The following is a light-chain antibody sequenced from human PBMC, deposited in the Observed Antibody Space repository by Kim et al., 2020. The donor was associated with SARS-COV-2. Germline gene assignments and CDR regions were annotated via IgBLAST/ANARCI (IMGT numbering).Light chain of an antibody. CDR1: QSVDS. J-gene: IGKJ2*01. V-gene: IGKV3-11*01. CDR2: DIF. Sequence: EIVLTQSPATLSLSPGERATLSCRATQSVDSLAWYQQKLGQAPSLVIYDIFNRATGIPPRFSGSGSGTDFTLTISSLEPEDFAVYYCQQRGGWPPYTFGQGTKLEI. CDR3: QQRGGWPPYT.